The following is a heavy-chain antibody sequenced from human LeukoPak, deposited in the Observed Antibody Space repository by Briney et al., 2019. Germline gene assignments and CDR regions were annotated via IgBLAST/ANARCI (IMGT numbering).Heavy chain of an antibody. D-gene: IGHD2-2*01. CDR1: GGSISSSSYY. CDR3: ARDGNIVVVPAANRTPVDYYMDV. CDR2: GYYSGST. Sequence: SETLSLTCTVSGGSISSSSYYWGWIRQPPGKGLEWIGSGYYSGSTYYNPSLKSRVTVSVDTSKNQFSLKLSSVTAADTAVYYCARDGNIVVVPAANRTPVDYYMDVWGKGTTVTVSS. V-gene: IGHV4-39*07. J-gene: IGHJ6*03.